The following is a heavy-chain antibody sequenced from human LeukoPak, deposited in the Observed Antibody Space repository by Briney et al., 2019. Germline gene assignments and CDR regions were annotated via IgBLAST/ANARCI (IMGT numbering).Heavy chain of an antibody. D-gene: IGHD5-18*01. CDR2: IWYDGSNK. J-gene: IGHJ5*02. Sequence: PAGSLRLSCAASGFTFSSYAMSWVRQAPGKGLEWGAVIWYDGSNKYYADSVKGRFTISRDNSKNTMYLQMNSLRAEATAVYFCAGESIQLWKGGHNWFDPWGQGTLVMVTS. CDR3: AGESIQLWKGGHNWFDP. V-gene: IGHV3-33*08. CDR1: GFTFSSYA.